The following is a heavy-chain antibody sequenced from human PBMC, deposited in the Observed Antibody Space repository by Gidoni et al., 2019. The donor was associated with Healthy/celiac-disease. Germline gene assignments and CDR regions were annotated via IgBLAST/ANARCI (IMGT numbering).Heavy chain of an antibody. V-gene: IGHV3-23*01. J-gene: IGHJ4*02. CDR2: IRGSGGST. CDR1: GFTFSSYA. D-gene: IGHD2-15*01. Sequence: EVQLLESGGGWVQPGGSLRLSCADSGFTFSSYAMSWVRQAPGKGLEWVSAIRGSGGSTYYADSVKGRFTISRDNSKNTLYLQMNSLRAEDTAVYYCAKVQSPYIVVVVAATAEDYWGQGTLVTVSS. CDR3: AKVQSPYIVVVVAATAEDY.